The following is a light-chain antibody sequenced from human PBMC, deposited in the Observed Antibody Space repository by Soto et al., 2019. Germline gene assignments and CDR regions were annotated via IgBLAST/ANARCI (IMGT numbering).Light chain of an antibody. Sequence: QCALTQPGSVSGSPRQSVTISCTGTSSGVCVCNYASWYQQHPGRAPQHVMYDVIKRHSEVPYRFSGSKSGNTASLTISGLQAEDDADYYCCSYAGSSLCVFGGGTKLTVL. CDR2: DVI. J-gene: IGLJ3*02. CDR1: SSGVCVCNY. V-gene: IGLV2-11*01. CDR3: CSYAGSSLCV.